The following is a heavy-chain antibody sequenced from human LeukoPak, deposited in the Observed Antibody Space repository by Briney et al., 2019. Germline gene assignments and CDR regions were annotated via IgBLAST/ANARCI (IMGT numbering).Heavy chain of an antibody. CDR3: AKVSGFKITFGGVID. V-gene: IGHV3-30*04. CDR2: ISYDANNK. D-gene: IGHD3-16*02. J-gene: IGHJ4*02. CDR1: GFTSSNFA. Sequence: GGSLRLSCAASGFTSSNFALHWVSQVPGKGLEWVASISYDANNKYCADSVKGRCSISRDNSNNTLNLQMNSLRAEDTAVFYCAKVSGFKITFGGVIDWGQGTPVTVSS.